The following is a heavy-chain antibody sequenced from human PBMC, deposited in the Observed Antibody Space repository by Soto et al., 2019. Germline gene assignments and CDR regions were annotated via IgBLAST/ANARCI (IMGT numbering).Heavy chain of an antibody. J-gene: IGHJ3*02. CDR1: GYIFSNYY. Sequence: QVQLVQSGAEVKKPGTSVKVSCKASGYIFSNYYMHWVRQAPGQGLVWMGVFNPSGDATHYAQSFQGRVSVTRDTSTSTVYMELSTLTSEDTAVYYCARRGMSKIGFDTWGQGTMVTVSS. V-gene: IGHV1-46*01. D-gene: IGHD3-10*01. CDR3: ARRGMSKIGFDT. CDR2: FNPSGDAT.